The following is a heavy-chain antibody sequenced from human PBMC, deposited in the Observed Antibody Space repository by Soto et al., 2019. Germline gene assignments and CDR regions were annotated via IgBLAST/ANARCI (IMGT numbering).Heavy chain of an antibody. V-gene: IGHV3-13*01. J-gene: IGHJ4*02. CDR2: IGTAGDT. CDR3: ARDFSGVGFDY. D-gene: IGHD1-26*01. Sequence: EVQLVESGGGLVQPGGSLRLSSAASGFTFSSYDMHWVRQATGKGLEWVSAIGTAGDTYYPGSVKGRFTISRENAKNSLYLQMNSLRAGDTAVYYCARDFSGVGFDYWGQGTLVTVSS. CDR1: GFTFSSYD.